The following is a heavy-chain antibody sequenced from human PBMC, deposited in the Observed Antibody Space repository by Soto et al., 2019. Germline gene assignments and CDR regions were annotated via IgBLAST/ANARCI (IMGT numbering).Heavy chain of an antibody. CDR3: ASSYGSGYRAFDY. CDR2: INPILSMS. Sequence: QVQLVQSGAEVKKPGSSVRVSCKASGDTFSFYSINWVRQAPGLGLEWMGRINPILSMSNYAQRFQGRVTVTADKSTSTAYVKLSSLRPEDTAMYYCASSYGSGYRAFDYWGQGALVTVSS. J-gene: IGHJ4*02. D-gene: IGHD3-10*01. V-gene: IGHV1-69*02. CDR1: GDTFSFYS.